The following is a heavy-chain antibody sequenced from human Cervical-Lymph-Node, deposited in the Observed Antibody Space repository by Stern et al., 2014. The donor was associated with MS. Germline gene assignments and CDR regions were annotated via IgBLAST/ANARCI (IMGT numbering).Heavy chain of an antibody. J-gene: IGHJ4*02. CDR2: INPDGGST. CDR1: GYTFTDYY. D-gene: IGHD5-12*01. CDR3: ASAGSYSAFDT. V-gene: IGHV1-46*03. Sequence: VQLVQSGAEVKKPGASVKVSCKASGYTFTDYYVHWVRQAPGQGLEWMGIINPDGGSTTYAQTFQARFTMTSDTSTRTVYMDLSSLRSQDTAVYYCASAGSYSAFDTWGQGTLVTVSS.